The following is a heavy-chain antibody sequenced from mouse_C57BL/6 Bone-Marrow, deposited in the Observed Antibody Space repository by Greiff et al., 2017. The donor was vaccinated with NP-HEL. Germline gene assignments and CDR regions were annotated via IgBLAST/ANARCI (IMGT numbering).Heavy chain of an antibody. CDR2: IHPSDSDT. CDR1: GYTFTSYW. J-gene: IGHJ4*01. D-gene: IGHD2-2*01. V-gene: IGHV1-74*01. CDR3: AIRYGYVPYYAMDY. Sequence: VQLQQPGAELVKPGASVKVSCKASGYTFTSYWMHWVKQRPGQGLEWIGRIHPSDSDTNYNQQFKGKATLTVDKSSSTAYMQLSSLTSEDSAVYYCAIRYGYVPYYAMDYWGQGTSVTVSS.